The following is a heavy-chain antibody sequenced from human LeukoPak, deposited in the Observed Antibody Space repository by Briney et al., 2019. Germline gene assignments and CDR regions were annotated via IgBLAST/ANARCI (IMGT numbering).Heavy chain of an antibody. D-gene: IGHD6-19*01. CDR3: ARVPRAKGAVGPFFDY. V-gene: IGHV4-31*03. CDR2: IYYSGST. CDR1: GGSISSGGYY. J-gene: IGHJ4*02. Sequence: PSETLSLTCTVSGGSISSGGYYWSWIRQHPGKGLEWIGYIYYSGSTYYNPSLKSRVTISVDTSKNQFSLKLSSVTAADTAVYYCARVPRAKGAVGPFFDYWGQGTLVTVSS.